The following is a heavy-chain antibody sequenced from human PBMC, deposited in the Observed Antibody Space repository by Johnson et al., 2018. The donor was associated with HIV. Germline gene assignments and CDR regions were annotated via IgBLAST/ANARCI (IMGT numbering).Heavy chain of an antibody. V-gene: IGHV3-66*01. CDR1: GFTVSNNY. Sequence: VQLVESGGGLVQFGGSLRLSCEASGFTVSNNYMSWVRQAPGKGLEWVSVIYAGGTTYYADSVQDRFTISRDISKNTLYLQMNSLRTEDTAVYYCARDHYIGIRAFDVWGQGTMVTVSS. CDR3: ARDHYIGIRAFDV. J-gene: IGHJ3*01. CDR2: IYAGGTT. D-gene: IGHD5-18*01.